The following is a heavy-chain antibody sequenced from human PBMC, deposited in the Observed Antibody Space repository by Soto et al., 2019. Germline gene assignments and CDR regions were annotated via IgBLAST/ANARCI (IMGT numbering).Heavy chain of an antibody. CDR1: GFTFSSFW. CDR3: EWDSVGLLFGE. D-gene: IGHD3-10*02. J-gene: IGHJ4*02. Sequence: EVQLVESGGGLVQPGGSLRLSCVTSGFTFSSFWMHWVRQVPGKGLVWVSRINYDGTTTNYADSVKGRFTISRENAKSSLYKEMNRQRDADTAISHCEWDSVGLLFGEGGQGTLVTVSS. CDR2: INYDGTTT. V-gene: IGHV3-74*01.